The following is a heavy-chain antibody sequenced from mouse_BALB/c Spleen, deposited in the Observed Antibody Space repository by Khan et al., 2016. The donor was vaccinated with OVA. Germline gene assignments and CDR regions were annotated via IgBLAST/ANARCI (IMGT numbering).Heavy chain of an antibody. D-gene: IGHD1-1*01. Sequence: QVQLQQSGAELVKAGASVKMSCKASGYTLTSYWMHWVKQRLGQGLEWFAETNLTNGRTYYNEKFKSKATLTVDKSSSTAYMLLSGPTFEDSAVYYCARIKKIVATYFDYWGQGTTLTVSS. CDR2: TNLTNGRT. V-gene: IGHV1S81*02. J-gene: IGHJ2*01. CDR3: ARIKKIVATYFDY. CDR1: GYTLTSYW.